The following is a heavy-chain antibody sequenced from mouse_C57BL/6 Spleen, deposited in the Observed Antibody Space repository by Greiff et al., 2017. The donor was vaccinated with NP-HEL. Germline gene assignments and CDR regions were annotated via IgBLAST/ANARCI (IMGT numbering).Heavy chain of an antibody. J-gene: IGHJ3*01. CDR2: ISYDGSN. CDR1: GYSITSGYY. D-gene: IGHD1-1*01. V-gene: IGHV3-6*01. Sequence: EVQLQESGPGLVKPSQSLSPTCSVTGYSITSGYYWNWIRQFPGNKLEWMGYISYDGSNNYNPSLKNRISITRDTSKNQFFLKLNSVTTEDTATYYCARDGSSPWFAYWGQGTLVTVSA. CDR3: ARDGSSPWFAY.